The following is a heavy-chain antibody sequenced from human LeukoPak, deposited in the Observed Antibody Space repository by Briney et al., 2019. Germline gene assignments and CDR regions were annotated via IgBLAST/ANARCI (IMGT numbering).Heavy chain of an antibody. V-gene: IGHV1-18*01. CDR3: AREIVAARSPYYMDV. CDR2: ISAYNGNT. D-gene: IGHD6-6*01. CDR1: GYTFTSYG. J-gene: IGHJ6*03. Sequence: ASVTVSCKASGYTFTSYGISWVRQAPGQGLEWMGWISAYNGNTNYAQKLQGRVTMTTDTSTSTAYMELRSLRSDDTAVYYCAREIVAARSPYYMDVWGKGTTVTVSS.